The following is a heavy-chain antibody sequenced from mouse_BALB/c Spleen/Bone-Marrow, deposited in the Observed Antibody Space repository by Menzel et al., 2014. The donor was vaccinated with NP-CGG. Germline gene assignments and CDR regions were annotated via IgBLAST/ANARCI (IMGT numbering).Heavy chain of an antibody. V-gene: IGHV4-1*02. J-gene: IGHJ2*01. CDR3: ARPDYYGYLNY. D-gene: IGHD1-1*01. Sequence: EVMLVESGGGLVQPGGSLKLSCAASGFDFSRYWMSRVRQAPGKGLEWIGEINPGSRTINYSPSLKDKFIISRDNAKNTLYLRLNKVRSEDTALYYCARPDYYGYLNYWGQGTTLTVSS. CDR2: INPGSRTI. CDR1: GFDFSRYW.